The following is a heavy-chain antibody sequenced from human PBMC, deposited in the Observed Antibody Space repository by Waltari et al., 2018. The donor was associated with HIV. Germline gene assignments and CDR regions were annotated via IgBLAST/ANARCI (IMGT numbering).Heavy chain of an antibody. J-gene: IGHJ1*01. CDR1: GFTFSCCA. D-gene: IGHD5-18*01. CDR3: ATCGYSYGYFQH. Sequence: EVQLLEYGGGLVQPGGSLRLSCSAYGFTFSCCALGWVRQAPGKGLEWVSAISGSGGSTYYADSVKGRFTISRDNSKNTLYLQMNSLRAEDTAVYYCATCGYSYGYFQHWGKGTLVTVSS. CDR2: ISGSGGST. V-gene: IGHV3-23*01.